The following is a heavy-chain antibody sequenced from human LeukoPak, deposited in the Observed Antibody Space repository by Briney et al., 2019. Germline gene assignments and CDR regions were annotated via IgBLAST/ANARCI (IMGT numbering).Heavy chain of an antibody. Sequence: PGRSLRLSCVASGFTFSSYGMHWVRQAPGKGLEWVAVIWYDGSNKYYADSVKGRFTISRDNSKNTLYLQMNSLRAEDTAVYYCATNLGITGTFDYWGQGTLVTVSS. D-gene: IGHD1-20*01. CDR2: IWYDGSNK. V-gene: IGHV3-33*01. CDR3: ATNLGITGTFDY. CDR1: GFTFSSYG. J-gene: IGHJ4*02.